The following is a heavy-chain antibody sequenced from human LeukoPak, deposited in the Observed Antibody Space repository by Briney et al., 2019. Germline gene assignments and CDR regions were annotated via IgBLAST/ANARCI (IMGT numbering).Heavy chain of an antibody. J-gene: IGHJ6*02. V-gene: IGHV3-48*01. Sequence: GGSLRLSCAASGFTFSSYSMNWVRQAPGKGLEWVSYISSSSSTIYYADSVKGRFTISRDNAKNSLYLQMNSLRAEDTAVYCCARDLRIAVAGTRTGGMDVWGQGTTVTVSS. D-gene: IGHD6-19*01. CDR3: ARDLRIAVAGTRTGGMDV. CDR2: ISSSSSTI. CDR1: GFTFSSYS.